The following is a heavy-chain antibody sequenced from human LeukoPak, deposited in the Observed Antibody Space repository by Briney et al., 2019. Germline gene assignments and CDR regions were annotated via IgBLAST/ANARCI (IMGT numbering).Heavy chain of an antibody. V-gene: IGHV1-2*02. D-gene: IGHD5-24*01. CDR3: ASEENSRDAEFRYYYYGMDV. Sequence: GASVKVSCKASGYTFTGYYMHWVRQAPGQGLEWMGWINPNSGGTNYAQKFQGRVAMTRDTSISTAYMELSRLRSDDTAVYYCASEENSRDAEFRYYYYGMDVWGQGTTVTVSS. CDR1: GYTFTGYY. J-gene: IGHJ6*02. CDR2: INPNSGGT.